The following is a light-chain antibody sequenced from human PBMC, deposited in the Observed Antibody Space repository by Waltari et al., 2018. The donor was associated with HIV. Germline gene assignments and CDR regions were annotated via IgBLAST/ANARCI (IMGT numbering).Light chain of an antibody. J-gene: IGLJ3*02. Sequence: QSVLTQSPSVSATPGQRVTISCSGGYSNIGTNFVFWYQQFPGMAPKLLIHDDNKRPAGISDRFSGSKSGSSATLGITRLRTGDEGDYYCATWDSTLPAWVFGGGTKVTVV. V-gene: IGLV1-51*01. CDR3: ATWDSTLPAWV. CDR1: YSNIGTNF. CDR2: DDN.